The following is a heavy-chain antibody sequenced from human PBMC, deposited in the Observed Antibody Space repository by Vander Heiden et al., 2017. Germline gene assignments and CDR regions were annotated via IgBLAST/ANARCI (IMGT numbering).Heavy chain of an antibody. CDR2: ISGGGTA. J-gene: IGHJ5*02. V-gene: IGHV3-23*01. CDR1: GFTVRNYV. D-gene: IGHD3-22*01. Sequence: EVQLLDSGGGFVRLGGLLRPSWAGSGFTVRNYVMNWVRQAPGKGLEWVAGISGGGTAYYGDSVKSRFTISRDNSNDTLFLQMNSLRAEDTAIYYCAKDPGRGYFYWFDPWGQGTLVTVSS. CDR3: AKDPGRGYFYWFDP.